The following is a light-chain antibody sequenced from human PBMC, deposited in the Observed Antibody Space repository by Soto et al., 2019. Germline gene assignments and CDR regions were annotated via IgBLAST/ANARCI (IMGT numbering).Light chain of an antibody. J-gene: IGKJ4*01. V-gene: IGKV3-11*01. CDR1: QSVSSH. Sequence: IVLTQSPATLSLSPGERATPSCRASQSVSSHLAWYQQKPGQAPRLLIYDASNRATGIPARFSGSGSGTDFTLTISSLEPEDFAVYYCQQRSNWPPTFGGGTKVDIK. CDR2: DAS. CDR3: QQRSNWPPT.